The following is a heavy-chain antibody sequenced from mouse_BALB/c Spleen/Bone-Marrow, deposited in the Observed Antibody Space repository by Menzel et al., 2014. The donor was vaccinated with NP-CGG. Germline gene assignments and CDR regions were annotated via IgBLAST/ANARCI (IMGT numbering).Heavy chain of an antibody. CDR2: ISSVGSYT. J-gene: IGHJ2*01. CDR3: ARRETGTGSYYFDY. Sequence: EVKLVESGGDLVKPGGSLKLSCAASGFTFSNYGMSWVRQTPDKRLEWVATISSVGSYTYYPDSVKGRFTISRDNAKNTLFLQMSSLKSEDTAMYYCARRETGTGSYYFDYWGQGTTLTASS. CDR1: GFTFSNYG. V-gene: IGHV5-6*02. D-gene: IGHD4-1*01.